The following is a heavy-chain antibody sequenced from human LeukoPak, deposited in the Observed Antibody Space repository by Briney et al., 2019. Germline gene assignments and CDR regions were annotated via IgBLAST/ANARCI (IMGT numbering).Heavy chain of an antibody. CDR2: LSYDGSHK. D-gene: IGHD1-26*01. CDR3: ARGDRVGTTNYYYGMDV. CDR1: GFTFSSHA. Sequence: GRSLRLSCAASGFTFSSHAMHWVRQAPGKGLEWVSVLSYDGSHKYYADSVTGRFTISRDNSKNTLYLQMNSLRVEDTAVYYCARGDRVGTTNYYYGMDVWGQGTTVTVS. J-gene: IGHJ6*02. V-gene: IGHV3-30*04.